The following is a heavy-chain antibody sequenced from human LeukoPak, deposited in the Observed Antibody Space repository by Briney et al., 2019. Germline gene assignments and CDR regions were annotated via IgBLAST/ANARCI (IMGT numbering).Heavy chain of an antibody. V-gene: IGHV3-64*01. J-gene: IGHJ4*02. CDR3: ASARCSEN. CDR1: GFSVTSNG. CDR2: ISSNGVDT. D-gene: IGHD2-15*01. Sequence: GGSLRLSCVAAGFSVTSNGMHWVRQAPGKGLEDVSAISSNGVDTFYANSVKGRFTVSRDTSKNTVYLQMGSLGAEDMAVYYCASARCSENWGQGTLVTVSS.